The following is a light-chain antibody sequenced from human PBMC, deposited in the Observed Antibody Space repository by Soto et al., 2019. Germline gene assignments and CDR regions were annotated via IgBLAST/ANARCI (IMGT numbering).Light chain of an antibody. CDR2: EVS. CDR3: SSYTSSSTLYV. V-gene: IGLV2-14*01. CDR1: SSDVGGYNY. Sequence: QSVLTQPASVSGSPGQWITISCTRTSSDVGGYNYVSWYQQHPGKAPKLMIYEVSNRPSGVSNRFSGSKSGNTASLTISGLQAQDEADYYCSSYTSSSTLYVFGTGTKVTVL. J-gene: IGLJ1*01.